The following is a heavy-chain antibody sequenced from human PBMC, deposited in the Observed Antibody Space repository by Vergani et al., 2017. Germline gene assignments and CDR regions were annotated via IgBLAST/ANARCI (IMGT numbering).Heavy chain of an antibody. CDR1: GGSLSSGSYY. CDR2: IYTSGST. D-gene: IGHD3-22*01. Sequence: QVQLQESGPGLVKPSQTLSLTCTVSGGSLSSGSYYWSWIRQPAGKGLEWIGRIYTSGSTNYNPSLKSRVTISVDTSKNQFSLKLSSVTAADTAVYYCACNKKQTYYYDSSGYYEDYWGQGTLVTVSS. CDR3: ACNKKQTYYYDSSGYYEDY. J-gene: IGHJ4*02. V-gene: IGHV4-61*02.